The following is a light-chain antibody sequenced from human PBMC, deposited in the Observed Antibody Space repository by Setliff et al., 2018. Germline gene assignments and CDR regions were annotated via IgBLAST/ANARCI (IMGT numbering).Light chain of an antibody. J-gene: IGLJ1*01. V-gene: IGLV2-14*01. Sequence: QSALAQPASVSGSPGQSITISCSGTSSDVGSYDFVSWYQQYPGKAPKLIIYDVSSRPSGVSDRFSGSKSGNTASLTISGLQVEDEADYYCSSYTSNTFVFAAGTKVTVL. CDR1: SSDVGSYDF. CDR2: DVS. CDR3: SSYTSNTFV.